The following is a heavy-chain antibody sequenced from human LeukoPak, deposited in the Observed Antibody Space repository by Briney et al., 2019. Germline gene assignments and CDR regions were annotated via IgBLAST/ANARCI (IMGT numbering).Heavy chain of an antibody. Sequence: SETLSLTCAVYGGSFSGYYWSWIRQPPGKGLEWIGEINHSGSTNYNPSLKSRVTISVDTSKNQFSLKPSSVTAADTAVYYCARGSSSSLYWGQGTLVTVSS. CDR3: ARGSSSSLY. D-gene: IGHD6-6*01. CDR2: INHSGST. CDR1: GGSFSGYY. V-gene: IGHV4-34*01. J-gene: IGHJ4*02.